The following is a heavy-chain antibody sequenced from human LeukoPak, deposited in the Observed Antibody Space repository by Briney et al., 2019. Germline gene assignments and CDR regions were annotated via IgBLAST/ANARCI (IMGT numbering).Heavy chain of an antibody. J-gene: IGHJ4*02. V-gene: IGHV4-59*08. CDR3: AIRAAAGTGAYDY. CDR1: GGSISSYY. Sequence: SETLSPTCTVSGGSISSYYWSWIRQPPGKGLDWIGYIYYSGSTNYNPSLKSRVTISVDTSKNQFSLKLSSVTAADTAVYYCAIRAAAGTGAYDYWGQGTLVTVSS. D-gene: IGHD6-13*01. CDR2: IYYSGST.